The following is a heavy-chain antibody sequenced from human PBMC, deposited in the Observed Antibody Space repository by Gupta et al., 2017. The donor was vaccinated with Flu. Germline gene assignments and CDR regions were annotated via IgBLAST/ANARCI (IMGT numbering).Heavy chain of an antibody. D-gene: IGHD1-20*01. Sequence: EVQLVESGGVVIQPGGSLRLSCAASGFSFDDYTMHWVRQAPGKGLEWVSLISWDSGDTYYAESVKGRFTISRDNSGNSLYLQMNSLRTEDTALYYCAKDINKGDFREYNWDNGGPTFDTWGQGTMVTVSS. V-gene: IGHV3-43*01. CDR2: ISWDSGDT. CDR1: GFSFDDYT. J-gene: IGHJ3*02. CDR3: AKDINKGDFREYNWDNGGPTFDT.